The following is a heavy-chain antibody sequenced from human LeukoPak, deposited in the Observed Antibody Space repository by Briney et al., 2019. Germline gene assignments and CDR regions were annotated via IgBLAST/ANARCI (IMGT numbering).Heavy chain of an antibody. J-gene: IGHJ4*02. CDR3: AKDRRYDMLSPFDY. Sequence: GGSLRLSCAASGFTFSSYAMSWVRQAPGKGLEWVSGISGSGGSTYYADSVKGRFTISRDNSKHTLYLQMNSLRAEDTAIYYCAKDRRYDMLSPFDYWGQGTLVTVSS. CDR2: ISGSGGST. CDR1: GFTFSSYA. D-gene: IGHD3-9*01. V-gene: IGHV3-23*01.